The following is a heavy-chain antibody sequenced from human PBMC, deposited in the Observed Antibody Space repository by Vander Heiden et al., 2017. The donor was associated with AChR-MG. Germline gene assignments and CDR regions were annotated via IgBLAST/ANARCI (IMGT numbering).Heavy chain of an antibody. CDR1: GFTFSSYS. D-gene: IGHD6-19*01. J-gene: IGHJ4*02. Sequence: EVQLVESGGGLVKPGGSLRLSCAASGFTFSSYSMNWVRQAPGKGLEWVSSISSSSSYIYYADSVKGRFTISRDNAKNSLYLQMNSLRAEDTAVYYCAREVRYSSGWNDYWGQGTLVTVSS. CDR2: ISSSSSYI. CDR3: AREVRYSSGWNDY. V-gene: IGHV3-21*01.